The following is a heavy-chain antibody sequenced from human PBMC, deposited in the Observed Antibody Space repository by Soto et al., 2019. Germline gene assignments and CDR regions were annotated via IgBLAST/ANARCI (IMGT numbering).Heavy chain of an antibody. J-gene: IGHJ6*03. CDR2: MNPNSGNT. V-gene: IGHV1-8*01. CDR3: ARGDSSGWSYYYYYMDV. CDR1: GYTFTSYD. Sequence: QVQLVQSGAEVKKPGASAKVSCKASGYTFTSYDINWVRQATGQGLEQMGWMNPNSGNTGYAQKFQGRVTMTRNTSISTAYMELSSLRSEDTAVYYCARGDSSGWSYYYYYMDVWGKGTTVTVSS. D-gene: IGHD6-19*01.